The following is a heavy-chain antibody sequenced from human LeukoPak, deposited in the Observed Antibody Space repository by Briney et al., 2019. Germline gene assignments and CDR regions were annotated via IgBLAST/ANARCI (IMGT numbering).Heavy chain of an antibody. D-gene: IGHD1-1*01. J-gene: IGHJ4*02. Sequence: GESLKISCAASGFTFSSYGMHWVRQAPGKGLEWVAVIWYDGSNKYYADSVKGRFTISRDNSKNTLYLQMNSLRAEDTAVYYCARAFNNEFDYWGQGSLVTVSS. CDR1: GFTFSSYG. CDR2: IWYDGSNK. CDR3: ARAFNNEFDY. V-gene: IGHV3-33*01.